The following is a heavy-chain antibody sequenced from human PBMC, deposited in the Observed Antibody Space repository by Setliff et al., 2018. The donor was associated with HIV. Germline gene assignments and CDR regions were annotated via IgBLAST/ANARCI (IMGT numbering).Heavy chain of an antibody. D-gene: IGHD6-13*01. CDR2: IYPDDSNI. V-gene: IGHV5-51*01. J-gene: IGHJ3*01. CDR3: ARRDGRSMNAFQI. CDR1: DYTFTTYW. Sequence: GESPKISCKAVDYTFTTYWVGWVRQMPGEGLEWMGIIYPDDSNIRYNPSFQSQVTISADKSTTTAYLEIHNLKASDTATYYCARRDGRSMNAFQIWGPGTMVTVSS.